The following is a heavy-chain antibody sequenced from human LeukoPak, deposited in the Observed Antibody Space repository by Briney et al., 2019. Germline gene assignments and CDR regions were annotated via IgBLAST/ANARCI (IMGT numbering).Heavy chain of an antibody. J-gene: IGHJ6*03. CDR2: IYYSGST. CDR1: GGSISSSSYY. Sequence: PSETLSLTCTVSGGSISSSSYYWGWLRQPPGKGLEWIGSIYYSGSTYYNPSLKSRVTISVDTSKNQFSLKLSSVTAADTAVYYCARVIYGSGSYYYYYMDVWGKGTTVTVSS. D-gene: IGHD3-10*01. CDR3: ARVIYGSGSYYYYYMDV. V-gene: IGHV4-39*07.